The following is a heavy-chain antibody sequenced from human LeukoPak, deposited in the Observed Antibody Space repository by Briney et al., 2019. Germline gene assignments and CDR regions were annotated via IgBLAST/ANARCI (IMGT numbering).Heavy chain of an antibody. CDR1: GYTFTSYG. V-gene: IGHV1-18*01. CDR3: ARGGRGYCSGGSCYPRH. J-gene: IGHJ4*02. D-gene: IGHD2-15*01. CDR2: ISAYNGNT. Sequence: ASVKVSCMASGYTFTSYGISWVRQAPGQGLEWMGWISAYNGNTNYAQKLQGRVTMTTDTSTSTAYMELRSLRSDDTAVYCCARGGRGYCSGGSCYPRHWGQGTLVTVSS.